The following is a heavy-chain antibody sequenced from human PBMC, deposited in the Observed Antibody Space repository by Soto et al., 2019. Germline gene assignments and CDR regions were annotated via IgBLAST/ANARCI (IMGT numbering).Heavy chain of an antibody. Sequence: QEHLVESGGGVVQPGRSLRLSCAASGSIFSGYGMHWVRQAPGKGLEWVAVIWYDGSNKYYADSVKGRFNISRDNSKNMLYLKMDSLRAEDTAVYYCARAGIGGTAFRGFCDYWGQGTLVTVSS. D-gene: IGHD1-7*01. CDR3: ARAGIGGTAFRGFCDY. J-gene: IGHJ4*02. CDR1: GSIFSGYG. V-gene: IGHV3-33*01. CDR2: IWYDGSNK.